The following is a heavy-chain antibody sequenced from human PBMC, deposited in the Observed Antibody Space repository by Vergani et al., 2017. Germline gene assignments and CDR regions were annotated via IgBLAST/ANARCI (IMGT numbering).Heavy chain of an antibody. Sequence: EAELVQSGPEMRKPGASLKISCKGSEYSFGNYWIGWVRQMPGKGLEWMGIIYPADSDTRYSPSFQGQVTISSDKSIRTAFLQWDSLKASDTALYYCARHTTYTDSWGQGTLVTVSS. CDR2: IYPADSDT. D-gene: IGHD1-1*01. CDR3: ARHTTYTDS. J-gene: IGHJ4*02. V-gene: IGHV5-51*01. CDR1: EYSFGNYW.